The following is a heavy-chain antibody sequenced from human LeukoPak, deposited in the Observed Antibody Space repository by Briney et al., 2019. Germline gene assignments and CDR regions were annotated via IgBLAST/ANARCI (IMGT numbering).Heavy chain of an antibody. J-gene: IGHJ3*02. V-gene: IGHV4-31*03. CDR3: AGPWGGAFEI. CDR1: VGSSSSCGYY. CDR2: IYYSVTT. Sequence: SQTLSLTSTFSVGSSSSCGYYWSRIRQHPGKGLEWIGYIYYSVTTYYNPSLKSRLTISVDTSKSQFSLKLSSVTAADTVVYYCAGPWGGAFEIWGQGTLVTVTS. D-gene: IGHD3-16*01.